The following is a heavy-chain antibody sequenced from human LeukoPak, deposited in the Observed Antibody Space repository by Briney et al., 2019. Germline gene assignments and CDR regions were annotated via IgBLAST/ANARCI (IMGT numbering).Heavy chain of an antibody. J-gene: IGHJ4*02. CDR2: IKQDGSEK. CDR1: GFSFSTYW. CDR3: ATDLGSSRPNF. Sequence: GSLRLSCAASGFSFSTYWMSWVRQAPGKGLEWVANIKQDGSEKYYVDSAKGRFTISRDNAKNSLYQQMNSLRAEDTAVYYCATDLGSSRPNFWGQGILVTVSS. D-gene: IGHD6-13*01. V-gene: IGHV3-7*01.